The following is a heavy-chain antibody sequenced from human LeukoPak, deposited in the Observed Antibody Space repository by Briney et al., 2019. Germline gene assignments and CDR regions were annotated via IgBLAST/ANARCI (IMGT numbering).Heavy chain of an antibody. CDR1: GFTFSSYA. CDR3: AKDQSSGYYKTFDY. Sequence: PGGSLRLSCAASGFTFSSYAMHWVRQAPGKGLEWVAVISSDGSYKYYADSVKGRFTISRDNSKNTLYLQMNSLRAEDTAVYYCAKDQSSGYYKTFDYWGQGTLVTVSS. CDR2: ISSDGSYK. D-gene: IGHD3-22*01. V-gene: IGHV3-30*04. J-gene: IGHJ4*02.